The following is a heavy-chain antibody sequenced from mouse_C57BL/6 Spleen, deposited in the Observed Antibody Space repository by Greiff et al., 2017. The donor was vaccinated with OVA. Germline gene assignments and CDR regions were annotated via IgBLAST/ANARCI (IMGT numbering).Heavy chain of an antibody. CDR2: IYPSDGST. J-gene: IGHJ4*01. D-gene: IGHD2-1*01. Sequence: QVQLQQSGPELVKPGASVKLSCKASGYTFTSYDINWVKQRPGQGLEWIGWIYPSDGSTKYNEKFKGTATLTVDPSSSTAYMELHSLTSEDSAVYFCARSGDYGNYLYAMDYWGQGTSVTVSS. V-gene: IGHV1-85*01. CDR1: GYTFTSYD. CDR3: ARSGDYGNYLYAMDY.